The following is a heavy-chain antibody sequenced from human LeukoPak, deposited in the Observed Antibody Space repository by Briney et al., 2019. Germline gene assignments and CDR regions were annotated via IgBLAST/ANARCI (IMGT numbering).Heavy chain of an antibody. Sequence: PSETLSLTCTVSGGSISSSNYYWGWIRQPPGKGLEWIGSIYYSGSTNYNPSLKSRATISVDKSKNQFSLKLSSVTAADTAVYYCARVAVPAPTYYYYMDIWGEGTTVTVSS. CDR2: IYYSGST. CDR3: ARVAVPAPTYYYYMDI. V-gene: IGHV4-39*07. CDR1: GGSISSSNYY. J-gene: IGHJ6*03. D-gene: IGHD2-2*01.